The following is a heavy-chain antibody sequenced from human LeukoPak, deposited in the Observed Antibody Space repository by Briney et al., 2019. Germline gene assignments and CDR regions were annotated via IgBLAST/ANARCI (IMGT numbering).Heavy chain of an antibody. V-gene: IGHV3-74*01. CDR3: ARGADGAFDY. CDR2: INSDGSST. D-gene: IGHD5-24*01. J-gene: IGHJ4*02. Sequence: GGSLRLSCAASGFTFSSYWMHWVRKAQGKGLGWVSRINSDGSSTSYADSVKGRFTISRDNAKSSLYLQMNSLRAEDTAVYYCARGADGAFDYWGQGIVVTVSP. CDR1: GFTFSSYW.